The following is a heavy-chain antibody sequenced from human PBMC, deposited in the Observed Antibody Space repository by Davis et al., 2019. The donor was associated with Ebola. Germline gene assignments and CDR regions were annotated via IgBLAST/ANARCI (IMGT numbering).Heavy chain of an antibody. CDR2: INPNSGGT. Sequence: ASVKVSCKASGYTFTGYYMHWVRQAPGQGLEWMGWINPNSGGTNYAQKFQGRVTMTRDTSISTAYMELSRLRSDDTAVYYCARGPERYSSSWYVGPFDYWGQGTLVTVSS. V-gene: IGHV1-2*02. CDR3: ARGPERYSSSWYVGPFDY. D-gene: IGHD6-13*01. J-gene: IGHJ4*02. CDR1: GYTFTGYY.